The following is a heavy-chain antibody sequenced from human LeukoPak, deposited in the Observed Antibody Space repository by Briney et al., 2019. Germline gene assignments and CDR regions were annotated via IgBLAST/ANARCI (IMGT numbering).Heavy chain of an antibody. V-gene: IGHV4-59*01. Sequence: SETLSLTCTVSGGSISSDYWSWIRQPPGKGLEWIGYIYYRGSTNYNPSLKSRVTISVGTSKNQFSLKLSSVTAADTAVYYCARLSGYSSGHYYSDYWGQGTLVTVSS. CDR3: ARLSGYSSGHYYSDY. D-gene: IGHD3-22*01. CDR2: IYYRGST. J-gene: IGHJ4*02. CDR1: GGSISSDY.